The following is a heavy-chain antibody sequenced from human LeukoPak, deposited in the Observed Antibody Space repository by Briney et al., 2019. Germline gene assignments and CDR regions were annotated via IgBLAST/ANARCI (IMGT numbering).Heavy chain of an antibody. D-gene: IGHD2-2*01. J-gene: IGHJ4*02. CDR3: ARQRGDCSSTSCYAPN. CDR2: IYHSGST. V-gene: IGHV4-38-2*01. CDR1: GYSISSGYY. Sequence: KTSETLSLTCAVSGYSISSGYYWCWIRQPPGKGLELIGIIYHSGSTYYNPSLKSRVTISVDTSKNQFSLKLSSVTAADTAVYYCARQRGDCSSTSCYAPNWGQGTLVTVSP.